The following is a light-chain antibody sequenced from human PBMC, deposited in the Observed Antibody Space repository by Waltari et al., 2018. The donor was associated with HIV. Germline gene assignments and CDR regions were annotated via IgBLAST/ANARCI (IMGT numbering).Light chain of an antibody. Sequence: SYELTQAPSVSVSPGQTARITCPGPILPYNYPFWYQQKSGQAPVAVIYEGYKRPSGIPERFSGSRSGTTATLTITGAQVDDEGDYYCYSTDSSGKGVFGGGTKLTVV. CDR3: YSTDSSGKGV. J-gene: IGLJ3*02. CDR1: ILPYNY. V-gene: IGLV3-10*01. CDR2: EGY.